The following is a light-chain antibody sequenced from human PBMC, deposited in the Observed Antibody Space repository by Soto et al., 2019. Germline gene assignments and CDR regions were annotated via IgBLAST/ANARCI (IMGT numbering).Light chain of an antibody. CDR2: KAS. Sequence: DIQMTQSPSTLSASVGDRVTITCRASQSISSWLAWYQQKPGKAPKVLIYKASSLEIGVPSRFSGSASGTEFTLTIRSLQPDDFATYYCQQYDSYSKTFGQGTKVEIK. V-gene: IGKV1-5*03. J-gene: IGKJ1*01. CDR3: QQYDSYSKT. CDR1: QSISSW.